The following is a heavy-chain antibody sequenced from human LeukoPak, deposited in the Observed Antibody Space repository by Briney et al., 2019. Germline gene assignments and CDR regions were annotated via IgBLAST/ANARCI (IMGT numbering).Heavy chain of an antibody. Sequence: GSSVKVSCKASGGTFSSYAITWVRQAPGQGLEWMGGIIPIFGTANYAQKFQGRVTITTDESTSTAYMELSSLRSEDTAVYYCARATLRNYGRMFDAFDIWGQGTMVTVSS. V-gene: IGHV1-69*05. CDR2: IIPIFGTA. CDR1: GGTFSSYA. J-gene: IGHJ3*02. D-gene: IGHD1-7*01. CDR3: ARATLRNYGRMFDAFDI.